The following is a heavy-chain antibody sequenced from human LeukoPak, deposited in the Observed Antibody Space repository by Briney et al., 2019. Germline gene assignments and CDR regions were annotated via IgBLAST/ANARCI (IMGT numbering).Heavy chain of an antibody. CDR2: IYPGDSAT. V-gene: IGHV5-51*01. D-gene: IGHD3-10*01. J-gene: IGHJ3*02. CDR1: GYSFTTYW. CDR3: ARGMTNYVSGSYNNSYDASDM. Sequence: GESLKFSCKASGYSFTTYWIGWVRQAPGKGLQWMGIIYPGDSATRYSPSFQGQITISADKSITPSYLQWGGLRASDSAMYYCARGMTNYVSGSYNNSYDASDMWGQGTMVTVSS.